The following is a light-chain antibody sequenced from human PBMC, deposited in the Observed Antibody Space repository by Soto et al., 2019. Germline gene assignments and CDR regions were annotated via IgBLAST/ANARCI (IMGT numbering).Light chain of an antibody. CDR1: QTISSW. V-gene: IGKV1-5*03. J-gene: IGKJ2*01. CDR2: KAS. Sequence: DIQMTQSPSTLSASVGDRVTITCRASQTISSWLAWYQQKPGKAPKLLIYKASTLESGVPSRFSGGESGTEFTLTIGSLQPDDFATYYCQQYNSYSPYTFGQGTKLEIK. CDR3: QQYNSYSPYT.